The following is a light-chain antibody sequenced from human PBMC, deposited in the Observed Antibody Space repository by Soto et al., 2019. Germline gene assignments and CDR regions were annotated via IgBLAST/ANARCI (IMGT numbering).Light chain of an antibody. Sequence: QSVLTQPASVSGSPGQSITISCTGTSSDVGGYNYVSWYQQHPSKAPKLMIYDVSNRPSGVSNRFSGSESGNTASLTISGLQAEDEADYYCSSYTSSSTWVFGTGTKVTVL. CDR1: SSDVGGYNY. V-gene: IGLV2-14*01. CDR2: DVS. J-gene: IGLJ1*01. CDR3: SSYTSSSTWV.